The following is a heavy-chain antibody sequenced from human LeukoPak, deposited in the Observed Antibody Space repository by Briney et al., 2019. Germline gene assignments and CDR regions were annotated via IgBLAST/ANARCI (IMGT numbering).Heavy chain of an antibody. Sequence: GRSLRLSCAASGFTFSSYAMHWVRQAPGKGLEWVAVISYDGSNKYYADYVKGRFTISRDNSKNTLYLQMNSLRAEDTAVYYCARDLLAAADDYWGQGTLVTVSS. CDR2: ISYDGSNK. CDR1: GFTFSSYA. J-gene: IGHJ4*02. V-gene: IGHV3-30*04. CDR3: ARDLLAAADDY. D-gene: IGHD6-13*01.